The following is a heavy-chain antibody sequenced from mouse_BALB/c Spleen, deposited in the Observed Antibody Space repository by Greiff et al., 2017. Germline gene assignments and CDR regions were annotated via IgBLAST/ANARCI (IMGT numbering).Heavy chain of an antibody. Sequence: DVQLQESGPGLVKPSQSLSLTCTVTGYSITSDYAWNWIRQFPGNKLEWMGYISYSGSTSYNPSLKSRISITRDTSKNQFFLQLNSVTTEDTATYYCAREANWDGFDYWGQGTTLTVSS. V-gene: IGHV3-2*02. CDR2: ISYSGST. CDR3: AREANWDGFDY. D-gene: IGHD4-1*01. J-gene: IGHJ2*01. CDR1: GYSITSDYA.